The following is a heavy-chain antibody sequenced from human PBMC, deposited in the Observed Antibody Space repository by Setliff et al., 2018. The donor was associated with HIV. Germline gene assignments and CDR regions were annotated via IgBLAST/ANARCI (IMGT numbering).Heavy chain of an antibody. J-gene: IGHJ4*02. V-gene: IGHV4-39*01. D-gene: IGHD3-3*01. Sequence: QTPGNGLEWIGGIYHTGSTYYKPSLKSRVTISVDTSKNQFSLRLSSVAAGDTAVYYCARSIVPVASGYYYFEYWGQGTLVTVSS. CDR2: IYHTGST. CDR3: ARSIVPVASGYYYFEY.